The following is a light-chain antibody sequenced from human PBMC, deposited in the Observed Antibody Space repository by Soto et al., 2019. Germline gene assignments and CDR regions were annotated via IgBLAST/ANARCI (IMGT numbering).Light chain of an antibody. CDR1: SSNIGAGFD. Sequence: QSVLTQPPSVSGAPGQRVTISCTGSSSNIGAGFDVHWYQQLPGTAPKLLIYGNNNRPSGVPDRFSGSKSGTSASLAITGLQAEDEADYYCQSYDNSLSAIVFFGTGTKVTVL. V-gene: IGLV1-40*01. CDR2: GNN. J-gene: IGLJ1*01. CDR3: QSYDNSLSAIVF.